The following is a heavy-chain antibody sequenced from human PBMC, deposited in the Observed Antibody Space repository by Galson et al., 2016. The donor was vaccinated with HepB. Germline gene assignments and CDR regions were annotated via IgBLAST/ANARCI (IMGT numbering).Heavy chain of an antibody. CDR2: INADNPDT. Sequence: SVKVSCKASEYTFSNYGVHWVRQAPGQRLEWMGWINADNPDTKYSQKFQARVTTTRVTSTRTVYMQLTSLRSEDTAVYYCARELKGGGYASAWGHYYYYGMDVWGQGTTVTVSS. CDR1: EYTFSNYG. D-gene: IGHD2-2*01. V-gene: IGHV1-3*01. CDR3: ARELKGGGYASAWGHYYYYGMDV. J-gene: IGHJ6*02.